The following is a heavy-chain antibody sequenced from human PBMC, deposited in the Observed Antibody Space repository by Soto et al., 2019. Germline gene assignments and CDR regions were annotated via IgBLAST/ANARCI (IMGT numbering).Heavy chain of an antibody. CDR1: GFTFSSYA. Sequence: GGSLRLSCAASGFTFSSYAMSWVRQAPGKGLEWVSAISGSGGSTYYADSVKGRFTISRDNSKNTLYLQMNSLRAEDTAVYYCAGAYCGGDCYLSHDAFDIWGQGTMVTVSS. CDR2: ISGSGGST. V-gene: IGHV3-23*01. J-gene: IGHJ3*02. CDR3: AGAYCGGDCYLSHDAFDI. D-gene: IGHD2-21*02.